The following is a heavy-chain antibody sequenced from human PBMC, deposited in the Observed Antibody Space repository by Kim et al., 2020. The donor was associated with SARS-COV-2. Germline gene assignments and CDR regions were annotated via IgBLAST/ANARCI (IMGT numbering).Heavy chain of an antibody. CDR2: IIPIFGTA. Sequence: SVKVSCKASGGTFSSYAISWVRQAPGQGLEWMGGIIPIFGTANYAQKFQGRVTITADESTSTAYMELSSLRSEDTAVYYCARVPLTARVWSGYRDYWGQGTLVTVSS. CDR3: ARVPLTARVWSGYRDY. J-gene: IGHJ4*02. V-gene: IGHV1-69*13. D-gene: IGHD3-3*01. CDR1: GGTFSSYA.